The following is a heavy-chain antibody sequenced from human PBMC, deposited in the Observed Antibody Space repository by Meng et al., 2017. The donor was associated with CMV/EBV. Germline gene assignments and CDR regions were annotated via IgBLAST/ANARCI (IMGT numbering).Heavy chain of an antibody. CDR3: ARGGERDSSGYRYGMDV. D-gene: IGHD3-22*01. CDR1: GYTFTGYY. V-gene: IGHV1-2*02. Sequence: ASVKVSCKASGYTFTGYYMHWVRQAPGQGLEWMGWINPNSGGTNYAQKFQGRVTMTRDTSIGTAYMELSRLRSDDTAVYYCARGGERDSSGYRYGMDVWGQGTTVTVSS. J-gene: IGHJ6*02. CDR2: INPNSGGT.